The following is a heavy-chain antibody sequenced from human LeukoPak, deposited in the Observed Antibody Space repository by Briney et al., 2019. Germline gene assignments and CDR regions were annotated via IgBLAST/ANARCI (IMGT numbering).Heavy chain of an antibody. Sequence: GGSLRLSCAASGFTFSSYSMNWVRQAPGKGLEWVSYISSSSSTIYYADSVKGRFTISRDNAKNSLYLQMNSLRAEDTAVYYCARGSPGLVVVAATPPLRYWGQGTLVTVSS. CDR3: ARGSPGLVVVAATPPLRY. CDR1: GFTFSSYS. J-gene: IGHJ4*02. D-gene: IGHD2-15*01. V-gene: IGHV3-48*01. CDR2: ISSSSSTI.